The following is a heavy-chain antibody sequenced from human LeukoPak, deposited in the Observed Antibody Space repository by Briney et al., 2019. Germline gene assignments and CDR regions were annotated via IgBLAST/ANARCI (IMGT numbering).Heavy chain of an antibody. Sequence: SETLSLTCTVSGGSISSYYWSWIRQPPGKGLGWIGYMDDSGSTNYNPSLTSRVTISEDTSKNQLSLKLGSVTAADTAVYYCARHSSGSGGAFQYWGQGTPVTVSS. CDR2: MDDSGST. CDR1: GGSISSYY. J-gene: IGHJ4*02. V-gene: IGHV4-59*08. D-gene: IGHD6-19*01. CDR3: ARHSSGSGGAFQY.